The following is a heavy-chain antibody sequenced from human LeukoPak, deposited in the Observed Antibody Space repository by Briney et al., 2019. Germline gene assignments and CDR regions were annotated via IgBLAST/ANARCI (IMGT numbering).Heavy chain of an antibody. V-gene: IGHV3-9*01. Sequence: GGSLRLSCAASGFTFDDYAMHWVRQAPGKGLEWVSGISWNSGSIGYADSVKGRFTISRDNAKNSLYLQMNSLRAEDTAVYYCASGGGSADYWGQGTLVTVSS. J-gene: IGHJ4*02. CDR1: GFTFDDYA. D-gene: IGHD2-15*01. CDR3: ASGGGSADY. CDR2: ISWNSGSI.